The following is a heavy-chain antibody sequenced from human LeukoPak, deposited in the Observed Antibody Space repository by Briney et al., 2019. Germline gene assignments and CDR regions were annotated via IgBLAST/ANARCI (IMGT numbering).Heavy chain of an antibody. V-gene: IGHV3-20*04. CDR1: GFTFDDYG. Sequence: GGSLRLSCAASGFTFDDYGMSWVRQAPGKGLEWVSGINWNGGSTGYADSVKGRFTISRDYAKKSLYLQMNSLRAEDTAVYYCVRCTFVLHKRCSAFDVWGQGTMVTVSA. CDR2: INWNGGST. D-gene: IGHD1-1*01. J-gene: IGHJ3*01. CDR3: VRCTFVLHKRCSAFDV.